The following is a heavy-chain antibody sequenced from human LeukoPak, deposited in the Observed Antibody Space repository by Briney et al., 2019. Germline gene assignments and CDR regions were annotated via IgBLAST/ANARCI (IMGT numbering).Heavy chain of an antibody. CDR1: GGSIRGYY. CDR3: ARIYSYYYYMDV. J-gene: IGHJ6*03. CDR2: IYSSGST. Sequence: SGTLSLTCNVSGGSIRGYYWSWIRQPPGKGLEWIGYIYSSGSTNYNPSLKSRVTMSVDTSKNQFSLKLSSVTAADTAVYYCARIYSYYYYMDVWGKGTTVTVSS. V-gene: IGHV4-59*12. D-gene: IGHD4-11*01.